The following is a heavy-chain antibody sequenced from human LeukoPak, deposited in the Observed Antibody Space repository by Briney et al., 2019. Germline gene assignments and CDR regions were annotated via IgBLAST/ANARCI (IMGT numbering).Heavy chain of an antibody. D-gene: IGHD6-19*01. J-gene: IGHJ4*02. V-gene: IGHV4-34*01. CDR1: GGSFSGYY. CDR2: INHSGST. CDR3: ARAGYSSGWYGIDY. Sequence: SGTLSLTCAVYGGSFSGYYWSWIRQPPGKGLEWIGEINHSGSTNYNPSLKSRVTISVDTSKNQFSLKLSSVTAADTAVYYCARAGYSSGWYGIDYWGQGTLVTVSS.